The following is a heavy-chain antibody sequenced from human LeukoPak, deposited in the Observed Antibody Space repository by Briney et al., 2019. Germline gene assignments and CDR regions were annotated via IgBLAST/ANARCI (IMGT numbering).Heavy chain of an antibody. CDR3: ARDDPSAAAE. Sequence: GGSLRLSCAASGFTFSSYGMNWVRQAPGKGLEWVSSISSSSSYIYYADSVKGRFTISRDNAKNSLYLQMNSLRAEDTAVYYCARDDPSAAAEWGQGTLVTVSS. CDR2: ISSSSSYI. CDR1: GFTFSSYG. J-gene: IGHJ4*02. D-gene: IGHD6-13*01. V-gene: IGHV3-21*01.